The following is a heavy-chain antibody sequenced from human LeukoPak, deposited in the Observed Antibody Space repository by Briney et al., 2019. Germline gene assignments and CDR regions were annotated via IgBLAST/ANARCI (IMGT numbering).Heavy chain of an antibody. CDR3: ARWFGELLYTTLYYYYMDV. D-gene: IGHD3-10*01. J-gene: IGHJ6*03. V-gene: IGHV3-20*04. CDR1: GFNFDDYG. CDR2: INWNGGST. Sequence: GGSLRLSCAASGFNFDDYGMSWVRQAPGKGLEWVSGINWNGGSTGYADSVKGRFTIARDNAKNSLYLQMNSLRAEDTAVYYCARWFGELLYTTLYYYYMDVWGKGTTVTISS.